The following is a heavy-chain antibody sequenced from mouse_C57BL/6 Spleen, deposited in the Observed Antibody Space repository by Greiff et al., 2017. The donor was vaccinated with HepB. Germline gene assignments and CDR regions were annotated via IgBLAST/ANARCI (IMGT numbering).Heavy chain of an antibody. CDR3: ARGHYGSSYGNYFDY. V-gene: IGHV1-63*01. Sequence: VQLQQSGAELVRPGTSVKMSCKASGYTFTNYWIGWAKQRPGHGLEWIGDIYPGGGYTNYNEKFKGKATLTADKSSSTAYMQFSSLTSEDSAIYYCARGHYGSSYGNYFDYWGQGTTLTVSS. D-gene: IGHD1-1*01. CDR2: IYPGGGYT. J-gene: IGHJ2*01. CDR1: GYTFTNYW.